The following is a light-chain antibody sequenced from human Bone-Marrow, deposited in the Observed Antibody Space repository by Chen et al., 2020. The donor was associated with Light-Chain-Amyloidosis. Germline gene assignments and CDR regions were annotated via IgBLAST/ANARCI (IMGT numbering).Light chain of an antibody. CDR1: DLPTKY. J-gene: IGLJ2*01. CDR3: RSADRSGTYEVI. CDR2: RDT. Sequence: SYELTQPPSVSVSPGQTARITCSGDDLPTKYAYWYQQKPGQAPVLVIHRDTERPSGISARFTGSSSGTTATLTIIGGEAEDEADYHCRSADRSGTYEVIFGGGTKLTFL. V-gene: IGLV3-25*03.